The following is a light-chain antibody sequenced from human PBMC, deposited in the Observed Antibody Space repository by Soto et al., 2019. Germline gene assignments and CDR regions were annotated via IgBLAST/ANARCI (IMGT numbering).Light chain of an antibody. V-gene: IGLV2-14*01. Sequence: QSALTQPASVSGSPGQSITIACTGTSSDVGGYKYVSWYQQHPGKAPKLMIYEVSNRPSGVSNRFSGSKSGNTASLTISGLQAEDEADYYCSSYSSSSTLAFGTGTKVT. CDR2: EVS. CDR1: SSDVGGYKY. CDR3: SSYSSSSTLA. J-gene: IGLJ1*01.